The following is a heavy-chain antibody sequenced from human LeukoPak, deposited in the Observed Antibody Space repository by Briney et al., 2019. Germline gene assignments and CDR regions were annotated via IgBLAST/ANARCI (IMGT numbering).Heavy chain of an antibody. CDR2: ISSGSNYI. CDR1: GFTFSRHS. Sequence: GGSLRLSCAASGFTFSRHSMNWVRQAPGKGLEWVSSISSGSNYIYYADSVKGRFTISRDNAKNSLSLQMNSLRAEDTAVYYCARDTVATITRSGYYGMDVWGQGTTVTVSS. J-gene: IGHJ6*02. D-gene: IGHD5-12*01. CDR3: ARDTVATITRSGYYGMDV. V-gene: IGHV3-21*01.